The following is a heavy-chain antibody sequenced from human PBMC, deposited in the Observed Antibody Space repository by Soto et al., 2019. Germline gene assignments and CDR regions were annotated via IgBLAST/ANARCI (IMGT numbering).Heavy chain of an antibody. CDR2: SSVSGGGT. CDR1: AFTFNTYA. V-gene: IGHV3-23*01. CDR3: AKSGGASPYYFDY. D-gene: IGHD1-26*01. J-gene: IGHJ4*02. Sequence: EVQLLESGGGLVQPGGSLRLSCAASAFTFNTYAMGWVRQAPGTGLEWVSASSVSGGGTYDADSVRRRFTISRDTSKNTLYLQMNSLRADDTAVYYWAKSGGASPYYFDYWGRGTLVTVSS.